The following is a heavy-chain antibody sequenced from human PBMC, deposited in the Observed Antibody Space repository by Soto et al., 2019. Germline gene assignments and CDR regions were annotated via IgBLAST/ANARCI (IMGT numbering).Heavy chain of an antibody. Sequence: QVQLVQSGAEVKKPGASVKVSCEASGGTFNTYTINWVRQAPGRGLEWVGQIVPMYDSVNYAENFQGRVTITADKSTKTAYMELPSLRSEDTALYFCASWRSDSGSYCFDYWGQGTLVTVSS. D-gene: IGHD1-26*01. V-gene: IGHV1-69*06. CDR1: GGTFNTYT. CDR2: IVPMYDSV. CDR3: ASWRSDSGSYCFDY. J-gene: IGHJ4*02.